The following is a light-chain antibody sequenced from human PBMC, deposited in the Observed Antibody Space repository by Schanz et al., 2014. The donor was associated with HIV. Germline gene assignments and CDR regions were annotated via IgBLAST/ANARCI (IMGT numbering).Light chain of an antibody. CDR2: EVT. V-gene: IGLV2-14*01. J-gene: IGLJ3*02. CDR1: SSDVGGYNY. CDR3: AAWDDSLNGHWV. Sequence: QSALTQPASVSGSPGQSITISCTGTSSDVGGYNYVSWYQQHPGKAPKLMIYEVTKRPSGVPDRFSGSKSGTSASLAITGLQAEDEADYYCAAWDDSLNGHWVFGGGTKLTVL.